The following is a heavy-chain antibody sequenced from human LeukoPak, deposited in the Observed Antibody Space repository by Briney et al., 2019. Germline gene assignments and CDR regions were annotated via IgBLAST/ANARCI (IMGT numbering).Heavy chain of an antibody. CDR3: AREILAPGKTHDY. J-gene: IGHJ4*02. Sequence: GGSLRLSCTASGFTFSNYGMHWVRQAPGKGLEWVAFIRYDGSNKYYADSVKGRFTISRDNSKNTLYLQMNSLRAEDTAVYYCAREILAPGKTHDYWGQGTLVTVSS. CDR2: IRYDGSNK. CDR1: GFTFSNYG. V-gene: IGHV3-30*02.